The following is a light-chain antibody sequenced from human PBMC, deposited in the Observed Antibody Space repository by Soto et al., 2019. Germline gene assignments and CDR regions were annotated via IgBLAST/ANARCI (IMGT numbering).Light chain of an antibody. J-gene: IGKJ2*01. Sequence: EIVLTQSPGTLSLSPGERATLSCRASQSVSSSYLAWYQQKPGQAPRLLIYDASSRATDIPDRFSGSGSGTDITLTISRLEPEDFAVYFCQQYGSSPYTFGQGTKLEIK. CDR2: DAS. CDR3: QQYGSSPYT. CDR1: QSVSSSY. V-gene: IGKV3-20*01.